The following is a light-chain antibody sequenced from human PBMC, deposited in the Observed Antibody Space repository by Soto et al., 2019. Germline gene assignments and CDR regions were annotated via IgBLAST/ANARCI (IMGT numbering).Light chain of an antibody. J-gene: IGKJ4*01. CDR3: QQTHTYPVT. CDR1: QGISSY. V-gene: IGKV1-9*01. Sequence: DIQLTQSPSFLSASVGDRVTITCRASQGISSYLAWYQQKPGKAPKLLIYAASTLQSGVPSRFSGSGSGTDFTLTISSLQPEDVATFYCQQTHTYPVTFGGGTKVEIK. CDR2: AAS.